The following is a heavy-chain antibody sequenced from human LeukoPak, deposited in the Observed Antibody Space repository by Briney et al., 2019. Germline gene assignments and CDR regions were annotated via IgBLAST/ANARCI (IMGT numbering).Heavy chain of an antibody. D-gene: IGHD2-21*01. CDR1: GFTFSSYG. V-gene: IGHV3-30*02. Sequence: PGGSLRLSCAASGFTFSSYGMHWVRQAPGKGLEWVAVIWYGGSNKYYADSVKGRFTISRDNSKNTLYLQMNSLRAEDTAVYYCAKDTNLHYCGGDCWLLDYWGQGTLVTVSS. J-gene: IGHJ4*02. CDR3: AKDTNLHYCGGDCWLLDY. CDR2: IWYGGSNK.